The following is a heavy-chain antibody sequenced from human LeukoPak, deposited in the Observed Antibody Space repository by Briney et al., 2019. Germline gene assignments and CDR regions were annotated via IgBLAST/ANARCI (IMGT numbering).Heavy chain of an antibody. J-gene: IGHJ4*02. CDR2: INPNSGGT. CDR1: GGTFSSYY. CDR3: ASRWPYCGSTSCNTFDY. D-gene: IGHD2-2*02. Sequence: ASVKVSCKASGGTFSSYYMHWVRQAPGQGLEWMGWINPNSGGTNYAQKFQGRVTMTRGTSISTAYMELSRLRSDDTAVYYCASRWPYCGSTSCNTFDYWGQGTLVTVSS. V-gene: IGHV1-2*02.